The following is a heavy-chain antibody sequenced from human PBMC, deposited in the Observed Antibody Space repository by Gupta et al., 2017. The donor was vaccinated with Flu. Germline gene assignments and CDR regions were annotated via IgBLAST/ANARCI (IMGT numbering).Heavy chain of an antibody. CDR3: TRLGGFTVGYNWFDP. D-gene: IGHD4-11*01. Sequence: QVQLQQWGAGLLKSSETLSLTCAVYNASLSGSYWSWIRQAPGKGPEWIGEIDHSGGTNYNPSLKSRVTMSVDTSKNQFSLNLYSVTAADTAIYYCTRLGGFTVGYNWFDPWAREPWSPSPQ. CDR2: IDHSGGT. V-gene: IGHV4-34*01. J-gene: IGHJ5*02. CDR1: NASLSGSY.